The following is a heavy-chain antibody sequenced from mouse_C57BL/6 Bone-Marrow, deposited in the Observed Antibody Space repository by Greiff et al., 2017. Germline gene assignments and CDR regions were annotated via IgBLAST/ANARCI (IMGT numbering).Heavy chain of an antibody. Sequence: QVQLQQSGAELVRPGASVTLSCKASGYTFTDYEMHWVKQTPVHGLEWIGAIDPATGGTAYNQKFKGKAILTADKSSSTAYMELRSLTSEDSAVYYCTRCYDYGGSWFAYWGQGTLVTVSA. V-gene: IGHV1-15*01. CDR1: GYTFTDYE. J-gene: IGHJ3*01. D-gene: IGHD2-4*01. CDR2: IDPATGGT. CDR3: TRCYDYGGSWFAY.